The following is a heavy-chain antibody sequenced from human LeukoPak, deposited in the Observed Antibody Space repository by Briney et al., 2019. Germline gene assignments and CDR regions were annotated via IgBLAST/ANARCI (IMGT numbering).Heavy chain of an antibody. CDR1: GYTFTDYY. Sequence: GASVKVSCKASGYTFTDYYIHWVRQAPGQGLEWMGWISAYNGNTNYAQKLQGRVTMTTDTSTSTAYMELRSLRSDDTAVYYCARGGILTGYYTHLFDYWGQGTLVTVSS. D-gene: IGHD3-9*01. CDR3: ARGGILTGYYTHLFDY. V-gene: IGHV1-18*04. CDR2: ISAYNGNT. J-gene: IGHJ4*02.